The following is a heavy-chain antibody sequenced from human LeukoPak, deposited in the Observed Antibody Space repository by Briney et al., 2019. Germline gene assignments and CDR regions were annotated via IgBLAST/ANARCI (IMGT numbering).Heavy chain of an antibody. J-gene: IGHJ4*02. CDR2: ISSSSSTI. CDR3: ARGGYSSTSSDFDY. D-gene: IGHD2-2*01. Sequence: GGSLRLSCAASGFTFSSYNINWVRQAPGKGLEWVSYISSSSSTIYYADSVKGRFTISRDNAKNSLYLQMNSLRAEDTAVYYCARGGYSSTSSDFDYSGQGTLVTVSS. V-gene: IGHV3-48*01. CDR1: GFTFSSYN.